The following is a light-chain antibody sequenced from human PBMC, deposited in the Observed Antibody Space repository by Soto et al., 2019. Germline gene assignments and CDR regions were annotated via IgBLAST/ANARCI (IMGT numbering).Light chain of an antibody. CDR3: CSYAGSSTWV. CDR2: EGS. V-gene: IGLV2-23*01. J-gene: IGLJ3*02. CDR1: SSDVGSYNF. Sequence: QSALTQPASVSGSPGQSSTISYTGTSSDVGSYNFVSWYQQHPGKAPKLMIYEGSKRPSGVSNRFSGSKSGNTASLTISGLQAEDEADYYCCSYAGSSTWVFGGGTKLTVL.